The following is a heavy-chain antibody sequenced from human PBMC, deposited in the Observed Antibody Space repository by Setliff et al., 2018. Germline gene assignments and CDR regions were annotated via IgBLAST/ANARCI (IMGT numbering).Heavy chain of an antibody. D-gene: IGHD3-3*01. CDR3: AKKEYYNFWSGPARALDI. V-gene: IGHV4-39*07. J-gene: IGHJ3*02. CDR2: IYYSGST. CDR1: GGSISSSSYY. Sequence: PSETLSLTCTVSGGSISSSSYYWGWIRQPPGKGLEWIGSIYYSGSTYYNPSLKSRVTISVDTSKNQFSLKLSSVTAADTAVYYCAKKEYYNFWSGPARALDIWGQGTMVTVSS.